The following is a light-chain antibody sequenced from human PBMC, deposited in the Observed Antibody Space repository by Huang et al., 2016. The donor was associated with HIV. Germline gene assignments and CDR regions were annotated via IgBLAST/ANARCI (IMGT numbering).Light chain of an antibody. CDR3: MQALQTPLT. V-gene: IGKV2-28*01. J-gene: IGKJ4*01. Sequence: DIVMTQSPLSLSVTPGEPASISCRSSQSLRHRNGNNYLDCDLQKPGQSPQILIYVASSRAAGIPDRFNGSGAGTDFTLKISRVEAEDVGVYYCMQALQTPLTFGGGTKVEVK. CDR2: VAS. CDR1: QSLRHRNGNNY.